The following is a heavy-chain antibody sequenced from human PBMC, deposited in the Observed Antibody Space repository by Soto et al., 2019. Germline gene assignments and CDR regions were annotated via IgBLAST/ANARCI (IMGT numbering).Heavy chain of an antibody. CDR2: IWYDGSNK. D-gene: IGHD6-13*01. CDR3: ARDGKVAAAGHYYYGMDV. Sequence: PRLSFAASGFTFSSYGMHWVRQAPGKGLEWVAVIWYDGSNKYYADSVKGRFTISRDNSKNTLYLQMNSLRAEDTAVYYCARDGKVAAAGHYYYGMDVWGQGTTVTVSS. V-gene: IGHV3-33*01. J-gene: IGHJ6*02. CDR1: GFTFSSYG.